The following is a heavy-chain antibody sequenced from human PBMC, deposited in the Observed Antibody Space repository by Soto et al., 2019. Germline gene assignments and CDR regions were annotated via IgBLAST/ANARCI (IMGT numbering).Heavy chain of an antibody. J-gene: IGHJ3*02. CDR2: IYYSRSG. Sequence: SETLSLTCTVSGGSISSYYWSWIRQPPGKGLEWIGYIYYSRSGTYNPSLKSRVTLSLDTSKNQFSLTVSSVTAADTAVYFCARGTSRNYNTFDIWGQGTMVTVSS. V-gene: IGHV4-59*01. CDR3: ARGTSRNYNTFDI. CDR1: GGSISSYY. D-gene: IGHD3-9*01.